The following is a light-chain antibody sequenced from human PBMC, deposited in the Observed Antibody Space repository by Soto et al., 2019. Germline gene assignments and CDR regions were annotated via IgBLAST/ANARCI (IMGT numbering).Light chain of an antibody. CDR1: QGITNY. J-gene: IGKJ5*01. V-gene: IGKV1-9*01. Sequence: IQLTQSPSPLSASVGDRVTITCRASQGITNYLAWYQQRPGEAPNLLIYAASTLQSGVPSRFSGSGSGTDFTLTISSLQPEDFATYFCQQVDTYPITFGQGTRLEIK. CDR2: AAS. CDR3: QQVDTYPIT.